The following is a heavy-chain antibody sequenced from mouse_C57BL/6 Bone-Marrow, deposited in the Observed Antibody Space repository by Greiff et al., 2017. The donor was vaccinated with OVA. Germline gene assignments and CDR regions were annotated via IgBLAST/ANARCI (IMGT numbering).Heavy chain of an antibody. D-gene: IGHD1-1*01. CDR2: INPYNGGT. CDR3: ARDHYGSSYWYFDV. Sequence: EVKLQQSGPVLMKPGASVKMSCKASGYTFTDYYMNWVKQSHGKSLEWIGVINPYNGGTSYNQKFKGKATLTVDKSSSTAYMELNSLTSEDSAVYYCARDHYGSSYWYFDVWGTGTTVTVSS. V-gene: IGHV1-19*01. CDR1: GYTFTDYY. J-gene: IGHJ1*03.